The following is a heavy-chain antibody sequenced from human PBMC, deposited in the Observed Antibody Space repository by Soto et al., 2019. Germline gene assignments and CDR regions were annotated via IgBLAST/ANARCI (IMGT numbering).Heavy chain of an antibody. V-gene: IGHV3-23*01. D-gene: IGHD3-3*02. CDR2: ISGSGGST. CDR1: GFTFSSYT. CDR3: AQAPSKPLSYYYGLDV. Sequence: GGSLRLSCAASGFTFSSYTMSWVRQAPGKGLEWVSAISGSGGSTYYADSVKGRFTISRDNSKNTLYLQMNSLRAEDTAVYYCAQAPSKPLSYYYGLDVWGQGTTVTVSS. J-gene: IGHJ6*02.